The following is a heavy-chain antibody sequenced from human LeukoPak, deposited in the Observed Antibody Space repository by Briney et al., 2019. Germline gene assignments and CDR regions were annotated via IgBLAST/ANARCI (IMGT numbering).Heavy chain of an antibody. D-gene: IGHD5-18*01. J-gene: IGHJ4*02. CDR2: ISAYNGNT. V-gene: IGHV1-18*04. CDR3: ARDGPDTAMILFDY. Sequence: ASVKVSCKASGYTFTGYYMHWVRQAPGQGLEWMGWISAYNGNTNYAQKLQGRVTMTTDTSTSTAYMELRSLRSDDTAVYYCARDGPDTAMILFDYWGQGTLVTVSS. CDR1: GYTFTGYY.